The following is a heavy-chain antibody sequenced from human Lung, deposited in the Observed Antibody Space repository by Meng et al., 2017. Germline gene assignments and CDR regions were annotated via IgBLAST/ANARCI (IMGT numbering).Heavy chain of an antibody. Sequence: VGSGGGLVQPGGALSLSFAAFGFTFSSYAMSWVRQAPGKGLEWVSAISGSGSSPYYADSVKGRFTISRDNSKNTLYLQMNSLRAEDTAVYYCAKKGWLYWGSGDDYWGQGTLVTVSS. CDR3: AKKGWLYWGSGDDY. J-gene: IGHJ4*02. CDR2: ISGSGSSP. D-gene: IGHD7-27*01. CDR1: GFTFSSYA. V-gene: IGHV3-23*04.